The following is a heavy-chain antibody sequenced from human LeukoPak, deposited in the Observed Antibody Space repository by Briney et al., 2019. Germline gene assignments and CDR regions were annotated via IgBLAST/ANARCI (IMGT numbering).Heavy chain of an antibody. Sequence: SETLSLTCAVYGGSFSGYYWSWIRQPPGKGLEWIGEINHSGSTNYNPSLKSRVTIAVDTSKNQFSLKLSSVTAADTAVYYCARGGRSLVAAQFDLWGRGTLVTVSS. CDR2: INHSGST. CDR1: GGSFSGYY. D-gene: IGHD2-15*01. J-gene: IGHJ2*01. V-gene: IGHV4-34*01. CDR3: ARGGRSLVAAQFDL.